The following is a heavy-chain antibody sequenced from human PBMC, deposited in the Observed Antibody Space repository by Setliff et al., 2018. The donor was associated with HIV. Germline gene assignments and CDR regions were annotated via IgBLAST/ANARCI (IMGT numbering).Heavy chain of an antibody. CDR3: ARVEAAAGTWAFDI. D-gene: IGHD6-13*01. CDR2: ISAYNGNT. J-gene: IGHJ3*02. V-gene: IGHV1-18*01. Sequence: ASVKVSCKASGYTFTSYGISWVRQAPGQGLEWMGWISAYNGNTNYAQKRQGRVTMTTDTSTSTAYMELRSLRSDDTAVYYCARVEAAAGTWAFDIWGQGTMVTVSS. CDR1: GYTFTSYG.